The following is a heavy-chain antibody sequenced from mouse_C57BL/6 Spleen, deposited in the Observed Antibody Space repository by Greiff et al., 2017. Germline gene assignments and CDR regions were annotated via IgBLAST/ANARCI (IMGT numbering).Heavy chain of an antibody. D-gene: IGHD1-1*01. J-gene: IGHJ2*01. V-gene: IGHV5-4*01. CDR1: GFTFSSYA. Sequence: EVKLVESGGGLVKPGGSLKFSCAASGFTFSSYAMSWVRQTPEKSLEWVATISDGGSYTYYPDNVKGRFTISRDNAKNNLYLQMSQLKSEDTAMYYSAREDYTGNSYVGFDYWGQGTTLTVSS. CDR2: ISDGGSYT. CDR3: AREDYTGNSYVGFDY.